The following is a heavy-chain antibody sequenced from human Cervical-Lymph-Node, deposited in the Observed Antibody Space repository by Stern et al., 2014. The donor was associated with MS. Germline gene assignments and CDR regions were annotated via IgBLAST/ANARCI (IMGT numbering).Heavy chain of an antibody. CDR2: IYTSGST. V-gene: IGHV4-61*02. CDR3: ARGPLRVSAAAGTYFDY. Sequence: QVQLQESGPGLVKPSQTLSLTCTVSGGSISSGSYYWSWIRQPAGKGLEWIGRIYTSGSTNYNPSLKSRVTISVDTSKNQFSLKLSSVTAADTAVYYCARGPLRVSAAAGTYFDYWGQGTLVTVSS. J-gene: IGHJ4*02. D-gene: IGHD6-13*01. CDR1: GGSISSGSYY.